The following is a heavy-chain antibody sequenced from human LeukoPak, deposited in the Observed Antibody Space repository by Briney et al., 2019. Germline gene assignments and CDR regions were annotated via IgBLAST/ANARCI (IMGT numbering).Heavy chain of an antibody. CDR3: AKDILSVAADLDY. J-gene: IGHJ4*02. D-gene: IGHD6-13*01. CDR2: ITGGHYAT. CDR1: GFSFSSFA. Sequence: GGSLRLSCAASGFSFSSFAMTWVRQAPGKGLEWVSSITGGHYATYNTDSVKGRFTISRDNAKNTLYLQMNSLRAEDTAVYYCAKDILSVAADLDYWGQGTLVTVSS. V-gene: IGHV3-23*01.